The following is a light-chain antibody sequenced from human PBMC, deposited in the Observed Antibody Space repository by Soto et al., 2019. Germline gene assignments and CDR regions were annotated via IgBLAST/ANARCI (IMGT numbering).Light chain of an antibody. CDR1: SSDVGGYNY. J-gene: IGLJ1*01. CDR3: SSYTTSNTRQIV. V-gene: IGLV2-14*03. Sequence: QSVLAQPASLSGSPGQSITISCTGTSSDVGGYNYVSWYQHHPGKAPKLIIYDVSNRPSGVSIRFSGSKSDNTASLTISGLQPEDEADYHCSSYTTSNTRQIVFGTGTKVTVL. CDR2: DVS.